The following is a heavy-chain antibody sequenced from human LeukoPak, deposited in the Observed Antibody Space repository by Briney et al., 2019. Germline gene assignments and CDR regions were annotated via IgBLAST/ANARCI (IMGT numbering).Heavy chain of an antibody. J-gene: IGHJ6*02. V-gene: IGHV3-23*01. Sequence: GGSLRLSCAASGFTFSSYAMSWVRQAPGKGLEWVSAISGSGGGTYYADSVKGRFTISRDNSKNTLYLQMNSLRAEDTAVYYCAKASGWYYYGMDVWGQGTTVTVSS. D-gene: IGHD6-19*01. CDR2: ISGSGGGT. CDR1: GFTFSSYA. CDR3: AKASGWYYYGMDV.